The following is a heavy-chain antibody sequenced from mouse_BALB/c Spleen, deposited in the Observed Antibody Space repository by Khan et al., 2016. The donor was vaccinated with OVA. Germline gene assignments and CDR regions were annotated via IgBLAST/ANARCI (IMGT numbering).Heavy chain of an antibody. D-gene: IGHD4-1*01. J-gene: IGHJ3*01. CDR1: GFTFSTYG. CDR2: INSDGDYT. V-gene: IGHV5-6*01. Sequence: VQLKESGGDLVKPGGSLRLSCAASGFTFSTYGMSWVRQPPDKRLEWVATINSDGDYTYYQDTVKGRFTISRNTAENTLYLHMSSLKSEDTAIYYCASHLTGSFAYWGQGTLVTVSA. CDR3: ASHLTGSFAY.